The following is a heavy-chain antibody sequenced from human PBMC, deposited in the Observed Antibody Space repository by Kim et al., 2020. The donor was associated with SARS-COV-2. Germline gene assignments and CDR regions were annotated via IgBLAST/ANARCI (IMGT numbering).Heavy chain of an antibody. D-gene: IGHD2-8*02. CDR3: YFRYWFGMDV. Sequence: SETLSLTCAVYGGSFSGYYWSWIRQPPGKGLEWIGEINHSGSTNYNPSLKSRVTISVDTSKNQFSLKLSSVTAADTAVYYCYFRYWFGMDVWGQGTTVTVSS. J-gene: IGHJ6*02. CDR1: GGSFSGYY. CDR2: INHSGST. V-gene: IGHV4-34*01.